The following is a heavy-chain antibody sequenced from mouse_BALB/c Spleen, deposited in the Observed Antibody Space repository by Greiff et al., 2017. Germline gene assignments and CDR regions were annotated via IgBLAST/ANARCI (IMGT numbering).Heavy chain of an antibody. CDR1: GYTFTSYT. CDR2: INPSSGYT. Sequence: VQLQESGAELARPGASVKMSCKASGYTFTSYTMHWVKQRPGQGLEWIGYINPSSGYTNYNQKFKDKATLTADKSSSTAYMQLSSLTSEDSAVYYCAKAANWAWFAYWGQGTLVTVSA. CDR3: AKAANWAWFAY. J-gene: IGHJ3*01. V-gene: IGHV1-4*01. D-gene: IGHD4-1*01.